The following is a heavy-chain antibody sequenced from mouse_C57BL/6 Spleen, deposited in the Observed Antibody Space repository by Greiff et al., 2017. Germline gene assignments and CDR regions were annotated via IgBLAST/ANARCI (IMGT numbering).Heavy chain of an antibody. CDR1: GYTFTTYP. CDR3: ARGVYYDYGGASMDY. CDR2: FHPYNDDT. D-gene: IGHD2-4*01. J-gene: IGHJ4*01. V-gene: IGHV1-47*01. Sequence: QVQLQQSGAELVKPGASVKMSCKASGYTFTTYPIEWMKQNHGKSLEWIGNFHPYNDDTKYNEKFKGKATLTVEQSSSTVYLELSRLTSADSAVYDGARGVYYDYGGASMDYEGQGTSVTVSS.